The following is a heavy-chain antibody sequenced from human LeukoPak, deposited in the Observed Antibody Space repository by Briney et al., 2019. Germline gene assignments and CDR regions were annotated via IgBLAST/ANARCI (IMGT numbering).Heavy chain of an antibody. J-gene: IGHJ4*02. CDR2: IYYSGST. CDR1: GGSISSGGFY. CDR3: ARGTYYYDSSGYSMYYFDY. Sequence: SETLSLTCTVSGGSISSGGFYWSWIRQHPGKGLEWIGYIYYSGSTNYNPSLKSRVTISVDTSKNQFSLKLSSVTAADTAVYYCARGTYYYDSSGYSMYYFDYWGQGTLVTVSS. V-gene: IGHV4-61*08. D-gene: IGHD3-22*01.